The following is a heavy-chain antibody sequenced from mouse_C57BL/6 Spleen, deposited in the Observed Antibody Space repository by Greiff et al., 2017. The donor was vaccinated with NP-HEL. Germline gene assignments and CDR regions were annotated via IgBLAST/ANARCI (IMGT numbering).Heavy chain of an antibody. J-gene: IGHJ4*01. Sequence: EVKLMESGGGLVQPGGSMKLSCVASGFTFSNYWMNWVRQSPEKGLEWVAQIRLKSDNYATHYAESVKGRFTISRDDSKSSVYLQMNNLRAEDTGIYYCTALYYSNYLAMDYWGQGTSVTVSS. D-gene: IGHD2-5*01. CDR3: TALYYSNYLAMDY. V-gene: IGHV6-3*01. CDR2: IRLKSDNYAT. CDR1: GFTFSNYW.